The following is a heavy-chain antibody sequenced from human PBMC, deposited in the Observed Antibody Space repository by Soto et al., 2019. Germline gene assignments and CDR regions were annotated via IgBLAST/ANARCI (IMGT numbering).Heavy chain of an antibody. D-gene: IGHD2-2*01. CDR3: ARHDCISSSCHYYYYYSMDV. CDR2: IIPIFDTA. Sequence: ASVKVSCKASGYTFTSYYMHWVRQAPGQGLEWMGGIIPIFDTANYAQKFQGRVTITADESTSTAYMELSSLRSEDTAVYYCARHDCISSSCHYYYYYSMDVWGQGTTVTVSS. J-gene: IGHJ6*02. V-gene: IGHV1-69*13. CDR1: GYTFTSYY.